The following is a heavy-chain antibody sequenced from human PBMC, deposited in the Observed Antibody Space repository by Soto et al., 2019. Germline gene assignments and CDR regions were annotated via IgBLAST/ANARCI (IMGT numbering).Heavy chain of an antibody. J-gene: IGHJ4*02. CDR1: GGTFSSYT. CDR2: IIPILGIA. Sequence: SVKVSCKASGGTFSSYTISWVRQAPGQGLEWMGRIIPILGIANYAQKFQSRVTITTDKSTSTAYMELSSLISEDTAVYYCARVSQWLALDYWGQGTLVTVSS. V-gene: IGHV1-69*02. D-gene: IGHD6-19*01. CDR3: ARVSQWLALDY.